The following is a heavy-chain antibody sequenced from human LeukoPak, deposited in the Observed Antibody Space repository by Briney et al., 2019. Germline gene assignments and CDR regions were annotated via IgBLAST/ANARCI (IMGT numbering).Heavy chain of an antibody. Sequence: SETLSLTCTVSGGSISSDYWRWIRQSPGEGREWNGYIYYSGTTSYNPSLKSRLTISLDTSKNQFSLKLSSVTAADTAVYYCARGANWGSPDYWGQGTLVTVSS. D-gene: IGHD7-27*01. V-gene: IGHV4-59*01. CDR1: GGSISSDY. CDR2: IYYSGTT. CDR3: ARGANWGSPDY. J-gene: IGHJ4*02.